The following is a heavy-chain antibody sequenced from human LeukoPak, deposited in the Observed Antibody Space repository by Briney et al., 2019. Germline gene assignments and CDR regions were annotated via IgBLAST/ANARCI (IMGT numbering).Heavy chain of an antibody. J-gene: IGHJ5*02. CDR1: GGSISSGSYY. CDR2: IYTSGST. CDR3: ARGMVRGVIITQFSYNWFDP. D-gene: IGHD3-10*01. Sequence: PSETLSLTCTVSGGSISSGSYYWSWIRQPAGKGLEWIGRIYTSGSTNYNPSLKSRVTISVDTSKNQFSLKLSSVTAADTAVYYCARGMVRGVIITQFSYNWFDPWGQGTLVTVSS. V-gene: IGHV4-61*02.